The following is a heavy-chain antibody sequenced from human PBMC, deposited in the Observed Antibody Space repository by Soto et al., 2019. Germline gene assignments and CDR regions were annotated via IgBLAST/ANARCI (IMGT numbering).Heavy chain of an antibody. V-gene: IGHV1-18*01. CDR3: ARSIAVAGSYYYYGMDV. CDR1: GYTFTSYG. J-gene: IGHJ6*02. D-gene: IGHD6-19*01. CDR2: ISAYNGNT. Sequence: VASVKVSCKASGYTFTSYGISWVRQAPGQGLEWMGWISAYNGNTNYAQKLQGRVTMTTATSTSTAYMELRSLRSDDTAVYYCARSIAVAGSYYYYGMDVWGQGTTVTVSS.